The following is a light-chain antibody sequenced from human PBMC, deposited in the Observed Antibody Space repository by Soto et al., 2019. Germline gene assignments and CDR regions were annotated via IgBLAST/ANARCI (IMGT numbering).Light chain of an antibody. J-gene: IGKJ3*01. Sequence: DIQMTQSPSSLSASVGDRVTITCRASQGIGIYLAWYQQKPGKVPKLLIFAASTMQSGVPARFSGSGSGTDFTLTISSLQPEDVATYYCQKYDRAPRTFGPGTKVDIK. CDR3: QKYDRAPRT. CDR2: AAS. CDR1: QGIGIY. V-gene: IGKV1-27*01.